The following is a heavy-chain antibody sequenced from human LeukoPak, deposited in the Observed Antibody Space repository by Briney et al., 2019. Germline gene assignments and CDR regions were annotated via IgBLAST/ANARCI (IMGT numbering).Heavy chain of an antibody. J-gene: IGHJ4*02. D-gene: IGHD3-10*01. CDR1: GFTFDDYA. CDR2: ISWNSGSI. V-gene: IGHV3-9*01. Sequence: GRSLRLSCAASGFTFDDYAMPWVRQAPGKGLEWVSGISWNSGSIGYADSVKGRFTISRDNAKNSLYLQMNSLRAEDTAVYYCASSPGWAGSGSFDYWGQGTLVTVSS. CDR3: ASSPGWAGSGSFDY.